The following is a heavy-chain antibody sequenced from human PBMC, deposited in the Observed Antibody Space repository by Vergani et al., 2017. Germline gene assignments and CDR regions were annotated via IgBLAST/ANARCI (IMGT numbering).Heavy chain of an antibody. CDR3: ALAESSTSCINSVCIPPETGSWFDP. D-gene: IGHD2-2*01. V-gene: IGHV1-45*02. J-gene: IGHJ5*02. Sequence: QMQLVQSGAEVKKTGSSVKVSCKASGYTFTYRYLHWVRQAPGQALEWMGWITPFNGNTNYAQKFQDRVTITRDRSMSTAYMELSSLRSEDTAMYYCALAESSTSCINSVCIPPETGSWFDPWGQGTLVTVSS. CDR2: ITPFNGNT. CDR1: GYTFTYRY.